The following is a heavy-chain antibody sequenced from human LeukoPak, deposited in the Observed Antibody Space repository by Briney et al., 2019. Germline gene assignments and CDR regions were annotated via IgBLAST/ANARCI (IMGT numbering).Heavy chain of an antibody. D-gene: IGHD5-24*01. J-gene: IGHJ4*02. Sequence: PSETLSLTCTVSGGSISSGSYYWSWIRQPAGKGLEWIGRIYTSGSTNYNPSLKSRVTISVDTSKNQFSLKLSSVTAADTAVYYCASIRGYNRGSQDYWGQGTLVTVSS. CDR2: IYTSGST. CDR3: ASIRGYNRGSQDY. V-gene: IGHV4-61*02. CDR1: GGSISSGSYY.